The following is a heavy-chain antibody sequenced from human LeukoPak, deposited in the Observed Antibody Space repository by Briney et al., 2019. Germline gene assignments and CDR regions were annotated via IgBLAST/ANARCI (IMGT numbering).Heavy chain of an antibody. CDR1: GFTFSDYY. D-gene: IGHD3-9*01. CDR3: AREGILTGYDHFDY. CDR2: ISSSGSTI. Sequence: PGGFLRLSCAASGFTFSDYYMSWIRQAPGKGLEWISYISSSGSTIYYADSVKGRFTISRDNAKNSLSLQMNSLRAEDTAVYYCAREGILTGYDHFDYWGQGTLVTVSS. V-gene: IGHV3-11*01. J-gene: IGHJ4*02.